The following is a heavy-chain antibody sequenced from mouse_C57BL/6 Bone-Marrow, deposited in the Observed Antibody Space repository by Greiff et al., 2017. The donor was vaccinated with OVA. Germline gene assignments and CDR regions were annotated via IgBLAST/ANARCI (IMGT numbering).Heavy chain of an antibody. CDR3: ANLYYSNPYYAMDY. J-gene: IGHJ4*01. CDR2: ISSGSSTI. V-gene: IGHV5-17*01. Sequence: EVQLVESGGGLVKPGGSLKLSCAASGFTFSDYGMHWVRQAPEKGLEWVAYISSGSSTIYYADTVKGRFTISRDNAKNTLFLQMTSLRSEDTAMYYCANLYYSNPYYAMDYWGQGTSVTVSS. CDR1: GFTFSDYG. D-gene: IGHD2-5*01.